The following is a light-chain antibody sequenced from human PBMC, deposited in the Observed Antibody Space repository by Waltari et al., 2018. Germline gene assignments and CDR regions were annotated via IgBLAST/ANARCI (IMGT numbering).Light chain of an antibody. CDR1: SSYVGGYNF. J-gene: IGLJ1*01. CDR2: DVN. CDR3: SSYAGSSTYYV. V-gene: IGLV2-8*01. Sequence: QSALTQPPSASGSPGQSVTISCTGTSSYVGGYNFVSWYQQHPGKAPKLLIYDVNKWPSGVPDRFSGSKSGNTASLTVSGLQAEDEADYYCSSYAGSSTYYVFGTGTKVTVL.